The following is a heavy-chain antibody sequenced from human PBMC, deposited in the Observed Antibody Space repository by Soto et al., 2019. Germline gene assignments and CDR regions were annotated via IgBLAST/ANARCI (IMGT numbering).Heavy chain of an antibody. V-gene: IGHV1-69*01. CDR2: IIPIFGTA. Sequence: QVQLVQSGAEVRKPGSSVKVSCKASGGTFSRHGISWVRQAPGQGLEWMGGIIPIFGTANHAQKFQGRVTITADESTSTAYMELSSLRSEVTAVYYCARGWGYDNNDYYYAYWGQGTLVIVSS. J-gene: IGHJ4*02. CDR3: ARGWGYDNNDYYYAY. D-gene: IGHD3-22*01. CDR1: GGTFSRHG.